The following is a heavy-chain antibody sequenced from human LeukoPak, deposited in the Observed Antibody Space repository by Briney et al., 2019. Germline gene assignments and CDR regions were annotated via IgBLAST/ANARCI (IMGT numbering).Heavy chain of an antibody. CDR1: GYTFSSSY. D-gene: IGHD6-13*01. CDR3: AREGDPYSSSWYST. CDR2: INPSGGST. V-gene: IGHV1-46*01. Sequence: ASVKVSCKAGGYTFSSSYIHWVRQAPGQGLEWMGKINPSGGSTDYAQRFRGRVTMTRDTSTRTVYMELSSLISEDTAVYYCAREGDPYSSSWYSTWGQGTLVTVSS. J-gene: IGHJ1*01.